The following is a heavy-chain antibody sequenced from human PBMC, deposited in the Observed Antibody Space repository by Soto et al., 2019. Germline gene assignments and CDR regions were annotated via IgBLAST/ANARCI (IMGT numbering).Heavy chain of an antibody. CDR2: ISYDGSNK. CDR3: ARVAGGVGVTTVHFDY. J-gene: IGHJ4*01. D-gene: IGHD1-26*01. V-gene: IGHV3-30-3*01. CDR1: GFTFSSYD. Sequence: QVQLVESGGGVVQPGRSLRLSCAASGFTFSSYDMHWVRQAPGKGLEWVAVISYDGSNKYYADSVKGRFTISRDNSKNTVYMQMNSLRAEVTAVDSCARVAGGVGVTTVHFDYWGHGTMVTVSS.